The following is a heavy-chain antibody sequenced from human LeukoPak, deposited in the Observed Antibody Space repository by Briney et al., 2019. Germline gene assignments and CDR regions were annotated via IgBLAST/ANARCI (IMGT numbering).Heavy chain of an antibody. J-gene: IGHJ5*02. Sequence: SVKVSCEASGGTFNNYAISWVRQAPGQGLEWMGGIIPVFGTAHYGQNFQGRVTITTDEFTSTVYMEFIRLRSEDTAVYYCARDLGKGNLGDSWGQGTLVTVSS. CDR1: GGTFNNYA. V-gene: IGHV1-69*05. D-gene: IGHD2-21*01. CDR2: IIPVFGTA. CDR3: ARDLGKGNLGDS.